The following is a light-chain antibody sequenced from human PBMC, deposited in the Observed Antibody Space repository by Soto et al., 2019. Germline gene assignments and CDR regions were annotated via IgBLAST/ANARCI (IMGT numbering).Light chain of an antibody. V-gene: IGLV2-14*03. Sequence: QSALTQPASVSGSPGQSITISCTGTSSDIGAYNYVSWYRQHPGKAPQLLIYDVNNRPSGVSHRFSGSKSGNTASLTNSGLQSEDEADYFCTSYTGSNTLEVFGPGTKLTVL. J-gene: IGLJ1*01. CDR3: TSYTGSNTLEV. CDR2: DVN. CDR1: SSDIGAYNY.